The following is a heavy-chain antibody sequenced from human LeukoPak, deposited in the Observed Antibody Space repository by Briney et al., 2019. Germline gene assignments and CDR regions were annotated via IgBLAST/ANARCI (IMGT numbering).Heavy chain of an antibody. D-gene: IGHD1-26*01. Sequence: GGSLRLSCAASGFTFSSYSMNWVRQAPGKGLEWVSSISSSSSYIYYADSVKGRFTISRDNAKNSLYLQMNSLRAEDTAVYYCAREVGATLRSALDIWGQGTMVTVSS. CDR3: AREVGATLRSALDI. V-gene: IGHV3-21*01. CDR2: ISSSSSYI. J-gene: IGHJ3*02. CDR1: GFTFSSYS.